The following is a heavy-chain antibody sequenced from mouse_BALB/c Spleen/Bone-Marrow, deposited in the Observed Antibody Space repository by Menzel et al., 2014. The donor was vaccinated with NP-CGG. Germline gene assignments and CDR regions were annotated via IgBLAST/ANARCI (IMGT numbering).Heavy chain of an antibody. J-gene: IGHJ1*01. D-gene: IGHD1-1*01. V-gene: IGHV5-6-3*01. CDR1: GFTFSSYG. CDR2: INNNGGST. Sequence: EVMLVESGGGLVQPGGSLKLSCVASGFTFSSYGMSWVRQTPDKRLELVATINNNGGSTYYPDSVKGQFTIPRDNAKNTLYLQMSSLKSEDTAMYYCARVYGWYFDVWGAGTTVTVPS. CDR3: ARVYGWYFDV.